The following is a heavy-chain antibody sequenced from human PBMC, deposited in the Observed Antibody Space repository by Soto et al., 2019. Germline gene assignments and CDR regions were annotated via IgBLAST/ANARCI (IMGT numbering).Heavy chain of an antibody. CDR1: GFTFSDYY. CDR3: ARDHHRYSGYDYVDY. V-gene: IGHV3-11*05. Sequence: PGGSLRLSCVASGFTFSDYYMSWIRQAPGKGLEWVSCISSSSSYTNYADSVKGRFTISRDNAKNSLYLQMNSLRAEDTAVYYCARDHHRYSGYDYVDYWGQGTLVTVSS. J-gene: IGHJ4*02. CDR2: ISSSSSYT. D-gene: IGHD5-12*01.